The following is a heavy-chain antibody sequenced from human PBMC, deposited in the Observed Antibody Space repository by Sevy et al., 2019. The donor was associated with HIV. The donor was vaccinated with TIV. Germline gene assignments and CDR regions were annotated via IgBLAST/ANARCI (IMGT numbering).Heavy chain of an antibody. CDR1: GFTFTSYE. J-gene: IGHJ4*02. CDR2: ISNSGTTI. Sequence: GGSLRLSCAASGFTFTSYEMNWIRQAPGKGLEWLSDISNSGTTIYYSDSVKGRFTISRDNARNSLYLQMSSLRAEDTAVYYCARDLPPSATTVPHFDCWGQRTLVTVSS. D-gene: IGHD4-17*01. CDR3: ARDLPPSATTVPHFDC. V-gene: IGHV3-48*03.